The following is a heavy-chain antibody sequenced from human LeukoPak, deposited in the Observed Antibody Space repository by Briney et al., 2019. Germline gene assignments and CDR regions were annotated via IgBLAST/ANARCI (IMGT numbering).Heavy chain of an antibody. D-gene: IGHD3-22*01. V-gene: IGHV4-59*01. CDR1: GASISSGY. J-gene: IGHJ4*02. CDR2: IYYSGST. CDR3: ARDGVNYYDISGYDI. Sequence: SETLSLTCTVSGASISSGYWSWIRQPPGKGLEWIGYIYYSGSTNYNPSLKSRVTISVDTSKNQFSLKLSSVTAADTAVYYCARDGVNYYDISGYDIWGRGTLVTVSS.